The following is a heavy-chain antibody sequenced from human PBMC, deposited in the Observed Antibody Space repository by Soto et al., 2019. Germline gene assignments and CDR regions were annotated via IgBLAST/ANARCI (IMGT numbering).Heavy chain of an antibody. Sequence: ASVEVASKASGYTFTSYGISWVRQAPGQGLEWMGWISAYNGNTNYAQKLQGRVTMTTDTSTSTAYMGLRSLRSDDTAVYYCARERPHYDFWSGYPYLGYWGQGTLVTVSS. CDR3: ARERPHYDFWSGYPYLGY. CDR1: GYTFTSYG. J-gene: IGHJ4*02. D-gene: IGHD3-3*01. CDR2: ISAYNGNT. V-gene: IGHV1-18*01.